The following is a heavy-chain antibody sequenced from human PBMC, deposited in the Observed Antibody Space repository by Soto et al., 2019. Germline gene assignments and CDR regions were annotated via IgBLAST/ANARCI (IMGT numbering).Heavy chain of an antibody. CDR2: INAGNGNT. CDR3: ASSYSNYALIDYYYYGMDV. D-gene: IGHD4-4*01. Sequence: QVQLVQSGAEVKKPGASVKVSCKASGYTFTSYAMHWVRQAPGQRLEWMGWINAGNGNTKYSQKFQGRGTITMDTAASTAYMELSSLRPGDAAVYYYASSYSNYALIDYYYYGMDVWGQGTTVTVSS. CDR1: GYTFTSYA. J-gene: IGHJ6*02. V-gene: IGHV1-3*01.